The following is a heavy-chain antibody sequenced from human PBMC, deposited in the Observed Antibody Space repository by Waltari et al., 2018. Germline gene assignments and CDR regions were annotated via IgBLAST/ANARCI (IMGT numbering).Heavy chain of an antibody. V-gene: IGHV1-18*01. Sequence: QVQLVQSGAEVKKPGASVKVSCRASGYSFSDFGISWVQQAPGKGLEWMGWVMANNSNTNHARKCQGRLIMTKDTPTATVYMELSYLTSDDTAVYFCARERHRLMEVGYLMALDPWGQGTLVTVSS. CDR1: GYSFSDFG. CDR2: VMANNSNT. D-gene: IGHD3-3*01. CDR3: ARERHRLMEVGYLMALDP. J-gene: IGHJ5*02.